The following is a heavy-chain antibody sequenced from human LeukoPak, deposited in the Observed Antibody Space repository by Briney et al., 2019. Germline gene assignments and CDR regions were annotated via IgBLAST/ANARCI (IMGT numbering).Heavy chain of an antibody. CDR1: GGSFSGYY. CDR2: INHSGST. J-gene: IGHJ5*02. V-gene: IGHV4-34*01. D-gene: IGHD5-18*01. CDR3: ARTGDFGGYSYGYRFNWFDP. Sequence: SETLSLTCAVYGGSFSGYYWSWIRQPPGKGLEWIGEINHSGSTNYNPSLKSRVTISVDTSKNQFSLKLSSVTAADTAVYYCARTGDFGGYSYGYRFNWFDPWGQGTLVTVSS.